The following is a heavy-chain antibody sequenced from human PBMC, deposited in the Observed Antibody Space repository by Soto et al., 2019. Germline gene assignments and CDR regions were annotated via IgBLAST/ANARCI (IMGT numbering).Heavy chain of an antibody. CDR2: INPSGGST. CDR1: GYTFTSYY. CDR3: ARDQYSSSPDHYYYGMDV. Sequence: ASVKALCKASGYTFTSYYMHWVRQAPGQGLAWMGIINPSGGSTSYAQKCRGRGTMTRDTSTSTVYMELSSLRSEDTAVYYCARDQYSSSPDHYYYGMDVWGQGTTVTVSS. J-gene: IGHJ6*02. V-gene: IGHV1-46*01. D-gene: IGHD6-6*01.